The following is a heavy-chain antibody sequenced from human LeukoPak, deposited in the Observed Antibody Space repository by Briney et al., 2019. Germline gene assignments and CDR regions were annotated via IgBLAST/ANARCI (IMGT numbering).Heavy chain of an antibody. V-gene: IGHV3-30*04. Sequence: GGSLRLSCAASGFTFSSYAMHWVRQAPGKGLEWVAVMSYDGSNKYYADSVKGRFTISRDNSKNTLYLQMNSLRAEDTAVYYCARAHVWFGELFSAFDIWGQGTMVTVSS. CDR3: ARAHVWFGELFSAFDI. CDR2: MSYDGSNK. CDR1: GFTFSSYA. J-gene: IGHJ3*02. D-gene: IGHD3-10*01.